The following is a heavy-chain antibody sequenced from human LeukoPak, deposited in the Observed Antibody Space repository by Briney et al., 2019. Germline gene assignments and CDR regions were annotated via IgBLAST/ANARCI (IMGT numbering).Heavy chain of an antibody. CDR3: ARLSAL. J-gene: IGHJ4*02. CDR1: GYPFRDYY. Sequence: ASVKDSCKTSGYPFRDYYIHWIRQASGQGLESMGWINPKNGDTKYAQRSQGRLTITMDTSIDTVYMELRSLRYDDTAVYYCARLSALWGQGTLVTVSS. V-gene: IGHV1-2*02. CDR2: INPKNGDT.